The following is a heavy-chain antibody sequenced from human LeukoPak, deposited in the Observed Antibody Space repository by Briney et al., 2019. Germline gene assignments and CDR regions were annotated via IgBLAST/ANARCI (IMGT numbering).Heavy chain of an antibody. CDR2: ISRGSDHI. CDR1: GFTFSSYA. D-gene: IGHD4-23*01. CDR3: AKKSPDSSGNPAYD. Sequence: GGSLRLSCAASGFTFSSYAMNWVRQAPGKGLEWVSSISRGSDHIFYADSMKGRFTISRDNAKNSLYLQMNSLRAEDTAVYYCAKKSPDSSGNPAYDWGQGTLVTVSS. J-gene: IGHJ4*02. V-gene: IGHV3-21*04.